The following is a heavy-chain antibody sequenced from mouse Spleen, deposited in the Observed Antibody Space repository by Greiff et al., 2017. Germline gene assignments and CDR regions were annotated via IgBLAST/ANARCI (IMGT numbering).Heavy chain of an antibody. Sequence: VQLQQSGPELVKTGASVKISCKASGYSFTGYYMHWVKQSHGKSLEWIGDINPNNGGTIYNQKFKGKATLTVDKSSSTAYMELRSLTSEDTAVYYCARGNGNYRYFDVWGAGTTVTVSS. V-gene: IGHV1-18*01. J-gene: IGHJ1*01. CDR1: GYSFTGYY. CDR2: INPNNGGT. CDR3: ARGNGNYRYFDV. D-gene: IGHD2-1*01.